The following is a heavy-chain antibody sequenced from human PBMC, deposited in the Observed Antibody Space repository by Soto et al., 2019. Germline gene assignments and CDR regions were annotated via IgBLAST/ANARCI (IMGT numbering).Heavy chain of an antibody. D-gene: IGHD3-3*01. J-gene: IGHJ5*02. V-gene: IGHV4-61*01. Sequence: PSETLSLTCTVSGGSVSSGSYYWSWIRQPPGKGLEWIGYIYYSGSTNYNPSLKSRVTISVDTSKNQFSLKLSSVTAADTAVYYCARGGYDFWSGYSNWFDPWGQGTLVTVSS. CDR2: IYYSGST. CDR3: ARGGYDFWSGYSNWFDP. CDR1: GGSVSSGSYY.